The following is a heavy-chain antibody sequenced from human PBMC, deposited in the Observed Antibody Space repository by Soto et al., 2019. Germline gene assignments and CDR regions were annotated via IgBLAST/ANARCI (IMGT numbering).Heavy chain of an antibody. Sequence: EVQLVESGGGLIQPGGSLRLSCAVSGFTVSNNYMSWVRQAPGKGLEGVSVIYSGGYTAYGDSVKGRFTISRDNSKNTLSLKRKSLSPDARAVYCCATRAGGGGYWGQGTLVTVSS. CDR2: IYSGGYT. V-gene: IGHV3-53*01. CDR1: GFTVSNNY. CDR3: ATRAGGGGY. D-gene: IGHD3-10*01. J-gene: IGHJ4*02.